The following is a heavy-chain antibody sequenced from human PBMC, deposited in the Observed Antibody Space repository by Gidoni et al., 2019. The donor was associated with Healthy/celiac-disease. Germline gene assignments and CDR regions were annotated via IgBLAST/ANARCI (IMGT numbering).Heavy chain of an antibody. CDR1: GGTFSSYA. CDR3: ARGVAVAGSNY. D-gene: IGHD6-19*01. CDR2: IIPILGRA. J-gene: IGHJ4*02. Sequence: QVQLVQSGAEVRKTGSPVKVSCRPSGGTFSSYAISWVRQAPGQGLDWMGRIIPILGRANYAQKFQGRVTITADKSTSTAYRELSSLRSEDTAGYYWARGVAVAGSNYWGQGTLVTVSS. V-gene: IGHV1-69*04.